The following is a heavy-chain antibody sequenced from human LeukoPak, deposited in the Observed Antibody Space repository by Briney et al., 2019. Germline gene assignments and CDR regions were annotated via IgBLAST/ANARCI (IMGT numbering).Heavy chain of an antibody. D-gene: IGHD4-23*01. CDR3: ARDLHGGNFRNY. Sequence: PGGSLRLSCAASGFAVSTNYMSWVRQAPGRGLEWVSVIYSGGSTYYADSVKGRFTISRDNAKNSLYLQMNSLRAEDTAVYYCARDLHGGNFRNYWGQGTLVTVSS. V-gene: IGHV3-53*01. CDR2: IYSGGST. J-gene: IGHJ4*02. CDR1: GFAVSTNY.